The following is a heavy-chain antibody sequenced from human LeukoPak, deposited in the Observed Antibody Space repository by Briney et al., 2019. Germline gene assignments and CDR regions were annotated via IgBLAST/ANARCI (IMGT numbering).Heavy chain of an antibody. J-gene: IGHJ4*02. D-gene: IGHD3-9*01. CDR3: TYDILTGTDY. CDR2: INPSGGST. V-gene: IGHV1-46*01. CDR1: GYTFTSYY. Sequence: ASVKVSCKASGYTFTSYYMHWVRQAPGQALEWMGIINPSGGSTSYAQKFQGRVTMTRDTSTSTVYMELSSLRSEDTAVYYCTYDILTGTDYWGQGTLVTVSS.